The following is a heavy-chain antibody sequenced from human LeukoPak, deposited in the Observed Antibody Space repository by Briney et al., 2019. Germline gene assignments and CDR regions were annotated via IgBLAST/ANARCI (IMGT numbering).Heavy chain of an antibody. CDR1: GFTFSSYW. V-gene: IGHV3-74*01. CDR2: INSDGSAT. J-gene: IGHJ6*02. Sequence: GGSLRLSCAASGFTFSSYWMSWVRQAPGKGLMWVSQINSDGSATSCADPVKGRCTISRDNAKNMLYLEMNSLRVEDTAVYFCTRDPRLDGWGQGTTGTGFS. CDR3: TRDPRLDG.